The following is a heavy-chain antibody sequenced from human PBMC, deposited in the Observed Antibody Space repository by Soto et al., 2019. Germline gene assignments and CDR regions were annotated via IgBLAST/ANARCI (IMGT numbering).Heavy chain of an antibody. CDR2: ISGSDGKT. J-gene: IGHJ4*02. D-gene: IGHD3-3*01. CDR3: ARWSYLDY. Sequence: GWSLRLSCASSVFSFVSYALSWVRQAPGKGLEWVSTISGSDGKTLYADSVKGRFSISRDTSQNTLYLQMNSLRADDAAIYYCARWSYLDYWGQGTRVTVSS. CDR1: VFSFVSYA. V-gene: IGHV3-23*01.